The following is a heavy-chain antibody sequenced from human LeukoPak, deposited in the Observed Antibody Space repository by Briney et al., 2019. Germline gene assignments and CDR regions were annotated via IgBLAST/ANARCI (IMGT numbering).Heavy chain of an antibody. J-gene: IGHJ4*02. V-gene: IGHV1-2*02. CDR3: ARGPMAAAGHFDY. D-gene: IGHD6-13*01. CDR1: GYTSTGYH. Sequence: ASVKVSCKASGYTSTGYHMHWVRQAPGQGLEWMGWINPNSGGTNYAQKFQGRVTMTRDTSISTIYMELSRLRSDDTAVYYCARGPMAAAGHFDYWGQGTLVTVSS. CDR2: INPNSGGT.